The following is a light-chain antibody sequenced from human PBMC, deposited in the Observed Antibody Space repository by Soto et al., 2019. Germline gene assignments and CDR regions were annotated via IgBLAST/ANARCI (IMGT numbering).Light chain of an antibody. Sequence: DIQMTQSPSCRSTSVGDRVTSTFRASRGISNHLAWYQQKPGKVPKLLIYGTSTLQSGVPSRFSGSGSGTEFTLTISSLQPDDFATYYCQQYNSYSWFGQGTNVDIK. CDR1: RGISNH. CDR2: GTS. CDR3: QQYNSYSW. J-gene: IGKJ1*01. V-gene: IGKV1-27*01.